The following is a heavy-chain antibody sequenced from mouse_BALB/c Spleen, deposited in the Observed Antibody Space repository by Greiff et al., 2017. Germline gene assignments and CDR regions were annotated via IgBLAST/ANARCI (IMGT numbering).Heavy chain of an antibody. D-gene: IGHD2-4*01. V-gene: IGHV14-3*02. Sequence: VQLQQSGAELVKPGASVKLSCTASGFNIKDTYMHWVKQRPEQGLEWIGRIDPANGNTKYDPKFQGKATITADTSSNTAYLQLSSLTSEDTAVYYCALSSTMITRVDYWGQGTSVTVSS. CDR1: GFNIKDTY. J-gene: IGHJ4*01. CDR3: ALSSTMITRVDY. CDR2: IDPANGNT.